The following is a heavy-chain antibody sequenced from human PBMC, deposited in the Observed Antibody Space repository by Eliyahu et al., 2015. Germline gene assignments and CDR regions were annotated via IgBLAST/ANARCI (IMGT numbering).Heavy chain of an antibody. CDR1: GFXVSSNY. D-gene: IGHD6-13*01. J-gene: IGHJ3*02. Sequence: EVQLVESGGGLVQPGGSLRLSCAASGFXVSSNYMSWVRQAPGKGLEGVSVIYSGGSTYYADSVKGRFTISRDNSKNTLYLQMNSLRAEDTAVYYCARGDSSSWYYAFDIWGQGTMVTVSS. CDR2: IYSGGST. CDR3: ARGDSSSWYYAFDI. V-gene: IGHV3-66*01.